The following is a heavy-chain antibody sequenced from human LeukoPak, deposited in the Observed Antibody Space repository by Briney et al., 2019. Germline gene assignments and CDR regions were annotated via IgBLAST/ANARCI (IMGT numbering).Heavy chain of an antibody. CDR1: GFTFSSYS. Sequence: GGSLRLSCAASGFTFSSYSMNWVRQAPGKGLEWVSSISSSSSYIYYADSVKGRFTISRDNAKNSLYLQMNSLRAEDTAVYYCARKAMVHPFDYWGQGTLVTVSS. CDR3: ARKAMVHPFDY. J-gene: IGHJ4*02. D-gene: IGHD3-10*01. CDR2: ISSSSSYI. V-gene: IGHV3-21*01.